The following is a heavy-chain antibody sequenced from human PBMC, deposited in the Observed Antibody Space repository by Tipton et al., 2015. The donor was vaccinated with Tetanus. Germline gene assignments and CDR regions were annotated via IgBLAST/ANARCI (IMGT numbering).Heavy chain of an antibody. Sequence: VKPSQTLSVTCTVSGGSINSGGYYWSWLRQHPGKGLEWIGYIYYTGNTYYNPSLKSRVTISVDTSNNQFTLRLISVTAADTAVYYCARANNEFPKKGPFDSWGQGSLVIVSS. V-gene: IGHV4-31*03. J-gene: IGHJ4*02. D-gene: IGHD1-1*01. CDR1: GGSINSGGYY. CDR3: ARANNEFPKKGPFDS. CDR2: IYYTGNT.